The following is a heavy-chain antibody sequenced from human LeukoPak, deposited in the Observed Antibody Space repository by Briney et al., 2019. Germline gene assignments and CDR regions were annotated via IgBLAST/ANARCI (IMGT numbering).Heavy chain of an antibody. CDR3: AGIPVFGVVLHQEPV. D-gene: IGHD3-3*01. Sequence: ASVKVSCKASGGTFSSYAISWVRQAPGQGLERMGGIIPIFGTANYAQKFQGRVTITADESTSTAYMELSSLRSEDTAVYFCAGIPVFGVVLHQEPVWGKGTTVTVSS. CDR2: IIPIFGTA. J-gene: IGHJ6*04. CDR1: GGTFSSYA. V-gene: IGHV1-69*13.